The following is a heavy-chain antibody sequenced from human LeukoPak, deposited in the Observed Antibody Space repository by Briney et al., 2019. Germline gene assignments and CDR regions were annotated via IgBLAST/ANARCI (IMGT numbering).Heavy chain of an antibody. V-gene: IGHV4-39*02. CDR1: GGSISSGYYY. Sequence: SETLSLTCTVSGGSISSGYYYWAWIRQPPGKGLEWIGSIYYSGITYYNPSFKSPVTISIDTAKNQFSLRVSSVNAADTAVYYCARERNANYYDSSGYYYGPRGGAFDIWGQGTMVTVSS. J-gene: IGHJ3*02. CDR2: IYYSGIT. CDR3: ARERNANYYDSSGYYYGPRGGAFDI. D-gene: IGHD3-22*01.